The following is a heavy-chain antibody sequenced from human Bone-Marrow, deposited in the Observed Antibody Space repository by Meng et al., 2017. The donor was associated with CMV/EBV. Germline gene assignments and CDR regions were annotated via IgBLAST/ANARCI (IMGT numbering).Heavy chain of an antibody. V-gene: IGHV3-30*02. Sequence: GESLKISCTVSGLTVRNNYMTWVRQAPGKGLEWVAFIRHDGSNEDYVDSVKGRFTISRDNSNNTLYLKMNSLRAEDTTVYYCRGSTGQLWGQGTLVTVSS. D-gene: IGHD2-2*01. CDR3: RGSTGQL. CDR1: GLTVRNNY. J-gene: IGHJ1*01. CDR2: IRHDGSNE.